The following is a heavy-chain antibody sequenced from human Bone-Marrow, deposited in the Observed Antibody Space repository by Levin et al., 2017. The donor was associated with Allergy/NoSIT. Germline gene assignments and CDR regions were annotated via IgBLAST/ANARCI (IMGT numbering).Heavy chain of an antibody. J-gene: IGHJ4*02. Sequence: SETLSLTCAISGDSVSSTSVAWNWIRQSPSRGLEWLGRTYYRSRWYNDYAGSVKSRITINPDTSKNQFSLQLNSVTPEDTAVYYCARGEASAFDYWGQGTLVTVSS. CDR3: ARGEASAFDY. CDR1: GDSVSSTSVA. D-gene: IGHD2-15*01. V-gene: IGHV6-1*01. CDR2: TYYRSRWYN.